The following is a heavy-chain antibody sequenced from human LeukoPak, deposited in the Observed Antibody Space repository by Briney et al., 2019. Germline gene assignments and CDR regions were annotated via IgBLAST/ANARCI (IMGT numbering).Heavy chain of an antibody. CDR1: GFTFSSYG. V-gene: IGHV3-30*18. J-gene: IGHJ4*02. CDR2: ISYDGSNK. D-gene: IGHD2-2*01. CDR3: AKRMPFDY. Sequence: GGSLRLSCAASGFTFSSYGMHWVRQAPAKGLEWVAIISYDGSNKYYADSVKGRFTISRDNSKNTLYLQMNSLRAEDTAVYYCAKRMPFDYWGQGTLVTVSS.